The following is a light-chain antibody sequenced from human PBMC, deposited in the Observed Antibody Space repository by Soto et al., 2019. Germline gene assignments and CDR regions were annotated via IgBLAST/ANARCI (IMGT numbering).Light chain of an antibody. V-gene: IGLV1-40*01. CDR2: GNS. J-gene: IGLJ2*01. CDR3: QSYDSSLSGSWV. Sequence: QSVLTQPPSVSGAPGQRVTISCTGSSSIGAGYDVHWYQQLPGTAPKLLIYGNSNRPSGVPDRFSGSKSGTSASLAITGLQAEDEADYYCQSYDSSLSGSWVFGGGTKLTVL. CDR1: SSIGAGYD.